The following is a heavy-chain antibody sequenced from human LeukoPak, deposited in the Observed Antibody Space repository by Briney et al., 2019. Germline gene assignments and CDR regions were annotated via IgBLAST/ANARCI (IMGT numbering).Heavy chain of an antibody. CDR3: ARDPPEEGNSYGYY. V-gene: IGHV3-48*01. Sequence: GGSLRLSCAASGFTFSSYSMNWVRQAPGKGLEWVSYISSSSSTIYYADSVKGRFTISRDNAKNSLYLQMNSLRAEDTAVYYCARDPPEEGNSYGYYWGQGTLVTVSS. CDR2: ISSSSSTI. D-gene: IGHD5-18*01. CDR1: GFTFSSYS. J-gene: IGHJ4*02.